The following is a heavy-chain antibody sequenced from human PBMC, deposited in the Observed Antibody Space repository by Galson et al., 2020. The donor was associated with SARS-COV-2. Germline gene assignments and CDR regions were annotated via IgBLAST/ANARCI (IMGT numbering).Heavy chain of an antibody. CDR1: GFTFSDHY. CDR3: AREGSYDSSSLPGGFDY. Sequence: GESLKISCAASGFTFSDHYMDWVRQAPGKGLEWVGRTRNKANSYTTEYAASVKGRFTISRDDSKNSLYLQMNSLKTEDTAVYYCAREGSYDSSSLPGGFDYWGQGTLVTVSS. V-gene: IGHV3-72*01. CDR2: TRNKANSYTT. D-gene: IGHD3-22*01. J-gene: IGHJ4*02.